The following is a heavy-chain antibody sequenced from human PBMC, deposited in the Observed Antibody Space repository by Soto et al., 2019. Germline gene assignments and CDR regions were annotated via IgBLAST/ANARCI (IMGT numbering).Heavy chain of an antibody. CDR2: INHSGIT. CDR1: GGSFSGYY. V-gene: IGHV4-34*01. D-gene: IGHD7-27*01. CDR3: ARSGDGGYYYGMDV. J-gene: IGHJ6*02. Sequence: SETLSLTGAVYGGSFSGYYWSWIRQPPGKGLEWIGEINHSGITNYNPSLKSRVTISVDTSKNQFSLKLSSVTAADTAVYYCARSGDGGYYYGMDVWGQGTTVTVSS.